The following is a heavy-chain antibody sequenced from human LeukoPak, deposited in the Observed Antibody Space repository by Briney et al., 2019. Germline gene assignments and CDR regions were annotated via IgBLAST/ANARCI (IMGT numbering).Heavy chain of an antibody. V-gene: IGHV3-53*04. D-gene: IGHD2-8*01. CDR1: GFTASSNY. Sequence: GGSLRLSCAVSGFTASSNYMSWVRQAPGKGLEWVSVIYSDDRTYYADSVKGRFSISRHTSKKTLYLQMNSLRAEGTAVYYCAREVMAKRRAFDIWGQGTGVTVSS. CDR2: IYSDDRT. J-gene: IGHJ3*02. CDR3: AREVMAKRRAFDI.